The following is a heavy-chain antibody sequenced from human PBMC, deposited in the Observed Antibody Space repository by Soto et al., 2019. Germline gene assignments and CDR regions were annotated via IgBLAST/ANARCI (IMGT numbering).Heavy chain of an antibody. J-gene: IGHJ6*02. Sequence: SETLSLTCTVSGGSISSYYWSWIRQPPGKGLEWIGYIYYSGSTNYNPSLKSRVTISVDTPKNQFSLKLSSVTAADTAVYYCARVGYDFWSGTPRSGMDVWGQGTTVTVSS. CDR3: ARVGYDFWSGTPRSGMDV. V-gene: IGHV4-59*01. CDR2: IYYSGST. D-gene: IGHD3-3*01. CDR1: GGSISSYY.